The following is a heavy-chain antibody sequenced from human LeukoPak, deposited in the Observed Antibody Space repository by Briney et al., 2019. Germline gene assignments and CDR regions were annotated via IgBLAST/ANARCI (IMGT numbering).Heavy chain of an antibody. CDR3: AKTAAAGVSYWYFDL. J-gene: IGHJ2*01. Sequence: PGGSLRLSCAASGFTFSSYGMHWVRQAPGKGLEWVAVISYDGSNKYYADSVKGRFTISRDNSKNTLYLQMNSLRAEDTAVYYCAKTAAAGVSYWYFDLWGRGTLVTVSS. D-gene: IGHD6-13*01. CDR2: ISYDGSNK. V-gene: IGHV3-30*18. CDR1: GFTFSSYG.